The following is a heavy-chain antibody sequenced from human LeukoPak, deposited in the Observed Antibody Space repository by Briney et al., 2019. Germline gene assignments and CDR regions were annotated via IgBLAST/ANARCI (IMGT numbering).Heavy chain of an antibody. CDR2: IRYDGSNK. CDR3: AKPIGYCSGGSCYPDY. J-gene: IGHJ4*02. V-gene: IGHV3-30*02. CDR1: GFTFSSYG. Sequence: GGSLRPSCAASGFTFSSYGMHWVRQAPGKGLEWVAFIRYDGSNKYYADSVKGRFTISRDNSKNTPYLQMNSLRAEDTAVYYCAKPIGYCSGGSCYPDYWGQGTLVTVSS. D-gene: IGHD2-15*01.